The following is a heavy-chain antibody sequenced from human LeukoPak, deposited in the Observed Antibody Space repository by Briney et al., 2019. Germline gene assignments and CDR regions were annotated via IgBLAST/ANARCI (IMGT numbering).Heavy chain of an antibody. CDR1: GFTFSSYG. CDR3: AKSRGVHYYMDV. CDR2: ISYGGSNK. J-gene: IGHJ6*03. D-gene: IGHD3-10*01. V-gene: IGHV3-30*18. Sequence: GGSLRLSCAASGFTFSSYGMHWVRQAPGKGLEWVAVISYGGSNKYYADSVKGRFTISRDNSKNTLYLQMNSLRAEDTAVYYCAKSRGVHYYMDVWGKGTTVTVSS.